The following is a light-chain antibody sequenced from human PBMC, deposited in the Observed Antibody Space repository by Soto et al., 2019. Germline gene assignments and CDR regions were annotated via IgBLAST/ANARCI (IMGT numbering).Light chain of an antibody. J-gene: IGKJ2*01. V-gene: IGKV3-15*01. CDR1: QTVSSN. CDR2: GAS. CDR3: QQYHNWPPQYT. Sequence: IVLTQSPATLSVSPGERATLSCRASQTVSSNLAWYQQKPGQAPRLLIHGASTRATGVPARFSGGGSGTEFPLSISSLQSEDFAVYYCQQYHNWPPQYTFGQGTKLQIK.